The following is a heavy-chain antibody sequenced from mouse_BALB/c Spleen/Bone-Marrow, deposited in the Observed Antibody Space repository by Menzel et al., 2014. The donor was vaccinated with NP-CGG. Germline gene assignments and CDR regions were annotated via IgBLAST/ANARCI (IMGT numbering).Heavy chain of an antibody. D-gene: IGHD2-4*01. CDR3: ARIDDDYWGFPY. Sequence: QVTLKESGPGILQPSQTLSLTCSFSGFSLSTSDMAVGWIRQPSGRGLEWLAHIWGDDDKRYNPALKSRLTISKDTSSNQVFLKIASVDTADTATYFCARIDDDYWGFPYWGQGTLVTVSA. CDR1: GFSLSTSDMA. CDR2: IWGDDDK. V-gene: IGHV8-8*01. J-gene: IGHJ3*01.